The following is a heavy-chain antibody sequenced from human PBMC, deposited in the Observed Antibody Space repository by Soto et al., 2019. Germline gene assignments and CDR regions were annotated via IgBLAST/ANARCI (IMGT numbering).Heavy chain of an antibody. CDR2: IIPVFNAA. J-gene: IGHJ4*02. V-gene: IGHV1-69*06. D-gene: IGHD4-17*01. CDR3: ARSETLTYHNTRVTDLDF. CDR1: GGTFGSHT. Sequence: QVQLVQSGAEVKKPGSSVRVSCKVSGGTFGSHTFTWVRQAPGQGLEWMGEIIPVFNAANYAQRFQDRVTITEGRSATTVYLELSRLTSADTATYYCARSETLTYHNTRVTDLDFWCQGNLVIVSS.